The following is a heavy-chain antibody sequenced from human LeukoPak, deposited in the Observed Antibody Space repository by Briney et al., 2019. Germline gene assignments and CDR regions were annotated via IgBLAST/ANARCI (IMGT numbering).Heavy chain of an antibody. CDR3: ARGRYYYDSSGHITTPDYYGMDV. CDR2: INPNSGGT. J-gene: IGHJ6*02. V-gene: IGHV1-2*02. Sequence: GASVKVSCKASGYTFTGYYMHWVRQAPGQGLEWMGWINPNSGGTNYAQKFQGRVTMTRDTSISTAYMELSRLRSDDTAVYYCARGRYYYDSSGHITTPDYYGMDVWGQGTTVTVSS. CDR1: GYTFTGYY. D-gene: IGHD3-22*01.